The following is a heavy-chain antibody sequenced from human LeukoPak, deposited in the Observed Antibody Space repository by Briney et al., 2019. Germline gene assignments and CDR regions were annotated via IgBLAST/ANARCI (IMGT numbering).Heavy chain of an antibody. V-gene: IGHV4-59*01. CDR2: IYYSGST. CDR3: ARSIYDFWSGYYHDAFDI. J-gene: IGHJ3*02. CDR1: GGSISRYY. D-gene: IGHD3-3*01. Sequence: SETLSLTCTVSGGSISRYYWSWIRQPPGKGLEWIGYIYYSGSTNYNPSLKSRVTISVDTSKNQFSLKLSSVTAADTAVYYCARSIYDFWSGYYHDAFDIWGQGTMVTVSS.